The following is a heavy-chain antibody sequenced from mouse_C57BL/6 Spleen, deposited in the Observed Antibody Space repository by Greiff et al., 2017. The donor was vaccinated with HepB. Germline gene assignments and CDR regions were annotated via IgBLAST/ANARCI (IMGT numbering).Heavy chain of an antibody. Sequence: QVQLQQPGAELVKPGASVKLSCKASGYTFTSYWMHWVKQRPGQGLEWIGMIHPNSGSTNYNEKFKSKATLTVDKSSSTAYMQLSSLTSEDSAVYYCARRNLITTVVDDYWGQGTTLTVSS. CDR2: IHPNSGST. D-gene: IGHD1-1*01. CDR3: ARRNLITTVVDDY. V-gene: IGHV1-64*01. J-gene: IGHJ2*01. CDR1: GYTFTSYW.